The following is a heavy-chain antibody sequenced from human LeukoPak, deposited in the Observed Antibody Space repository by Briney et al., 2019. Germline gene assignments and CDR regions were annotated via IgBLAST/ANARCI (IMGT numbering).Heavy chain of an antibody. D-gene: IGHD6-19*01. CDR2: IYYSGNT. CDR1: GGSISSYY. CDR3: ARPYRGGWYGAFDI. V-gene: IGHV4-59*08. Sequence: PSETLSLTCTVSGGSISSYYWSWIRQPPGKGLEWIGYIYYSGNTNYNPSLKSRVTISVDTSENQFSLMLSSVTAADTVVYYFARPYRGGWYGAFDIWGQGTMVTVSS. J-gene: IGHJ3*02.